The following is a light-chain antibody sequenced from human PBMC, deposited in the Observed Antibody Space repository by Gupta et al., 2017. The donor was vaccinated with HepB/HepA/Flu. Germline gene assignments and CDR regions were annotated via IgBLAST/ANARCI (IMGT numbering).Light chain of an antibody. Sequence: EIVLTQSPGTLASSPGERATLSCRAGQSVSSIYLAWYQHKPGQAPRLLIYGASSRATGIPDRFSGGGSGTDFTLTISRLEPEDFAVYYCHQYGYLGTFGPGTKVDMK. CDR1: QSVSSIY. J-gene: IGKJ3*01. CDR2: GAS. CDR3: HQYGYLGT. V-gene: IGKV3-20*01.